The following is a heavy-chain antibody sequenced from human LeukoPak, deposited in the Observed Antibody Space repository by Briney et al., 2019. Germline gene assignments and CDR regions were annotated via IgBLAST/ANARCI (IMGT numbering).Heavy chain of an antibody. CDR1: GFTFSTYA. J-gene: IGHJ4*02. D-gene: IGHD4-17*01. Sequence: GGSLRLSCAASGFTFSTYAMSWVRQAPGKGLEWVSAVGAGGDTYYADSVKGRFTVSRDNSKNTLYLQMNSLRAEDTAVYYCAKDDYGEFDYWGQGTLVTVSS. V-gene: IGHV3-23*01. CDR2: VGAGGDT. CDR3: AKDDYGEFDY.